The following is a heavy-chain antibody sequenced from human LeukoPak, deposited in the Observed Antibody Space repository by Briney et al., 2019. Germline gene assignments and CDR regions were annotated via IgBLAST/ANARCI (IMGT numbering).Heavy chain of an antibody. CDR2: IRYDGSNK. V-gene: IGHV3-30*02. CDR1: GFTFSSYG. Sequence: GGSLRLSCAASGFTFSSYGMHWVRQAPGKGLEWVAFIRYDGSNKYYADSVKGRFTISRDNSKNTLYLQMNSLRAEDTAVYYCAKGGNEYYDILTGYYGAEYFQHWGQGTLVTVSS. J-gene: IGHJ1*01. D-gene: IGHD3-9*01. CDR3: AKGGNEYYDILTGYYGAEYFQH.